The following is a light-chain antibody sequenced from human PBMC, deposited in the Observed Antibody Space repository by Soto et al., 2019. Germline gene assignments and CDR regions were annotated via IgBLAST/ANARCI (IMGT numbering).Light chain of an antibody. Sequence: DTQMTQYPSTLSASVGDRVTITCRASQSISSWLAWYQQKPGKAPKLLIYKASSLESGVPSRFSGSGSGTEFTLTISSLQPDDFATYYCQQYNSYSPTFGQGTKVDIK. CDR3: QQYNSYSPT. CDR1: QSISSW. J-gene: IGKJ1*01. CDR2: KAS. V-gene: IGKV1-5*03.